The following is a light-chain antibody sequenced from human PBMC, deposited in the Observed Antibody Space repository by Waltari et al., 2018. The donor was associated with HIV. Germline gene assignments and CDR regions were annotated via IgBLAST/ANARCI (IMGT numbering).Light chain of an antibody. J-gene: IGLJ2*01. Sequence: QSVLTQPPSVSAAPGQTVTISCSGSSSTLANDYVSWYQHVPGAAPKLLIYDNNKRPSGIPDRCSGSKSGTSDTLGITGRQTGDEADYYCGTWDPRLSVGVFGGGTKLTVL. CDR3: GTWDPRLSVGV. CDR2: DNN. V-gene: IGLV1-51*01. CDR1: SSTLANDY.